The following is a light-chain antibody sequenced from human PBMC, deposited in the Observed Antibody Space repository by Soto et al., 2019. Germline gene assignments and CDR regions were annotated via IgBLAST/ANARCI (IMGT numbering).Light chain of an antibody. CDR1: SSNIGSNN. J-gene: IGLJ2*01. CDR2: NSN. V-gene: IGLV1-44*01. Sequence: QSVLTQPPSASGNPGQRGTISCSGSSSNIGSNNVNWYQQLPGAAPKFLIYNSNQRPSGVSARFSGSKSGTSASLAISGLQSEDEAEYYCSAWDDSLTGPVFGGRTKLTVL. CDR3: SAWDDSLTGPV.